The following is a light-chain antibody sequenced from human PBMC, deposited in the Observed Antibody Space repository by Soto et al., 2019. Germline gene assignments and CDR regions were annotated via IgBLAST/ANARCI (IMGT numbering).Light chain of an antibody. CDR3: PAWDESLNGYV. J-gene: IGLJ1*01. CDR2: SNN. V-gene: IGLV1-44*01. Sequence: QSVLTQPPSASGTPGQRVTISCSGSSSNIGSNTVNWYQQLPGTAPKLLIYSNNQRPSGVPDRFSGSKSGTSASLAISGLKSADEPDYYCPAWDESLNGYVFGTGTKVTV. CDR1: SSNIGSNT.